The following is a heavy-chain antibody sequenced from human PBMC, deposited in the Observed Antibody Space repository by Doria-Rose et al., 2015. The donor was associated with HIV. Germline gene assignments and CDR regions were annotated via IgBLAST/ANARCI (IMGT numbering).Heavy chain of an antibody. CDR2: IFSDDER. V-gene: IGHV2-26*01. CDR1: GVSLSSPGMG. D-gene: IGHD6-13*01. J-gene: IGHJ4*02. CDR3: ARIKSSRWYHKYYFDF. Sequence: ESGPVLVKPTETLTLTCTVSGVSLSSPGMGVSWIRPPPGKAPEWLANIFSDDERSYKTSLKSRLTISRGTSKSQVVLTMTDMDPVDTATYYCARIKSSRWYHKYYFDFWGQGTLVIVSA.